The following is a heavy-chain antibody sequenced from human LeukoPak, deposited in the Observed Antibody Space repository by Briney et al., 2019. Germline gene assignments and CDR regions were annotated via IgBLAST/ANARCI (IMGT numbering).Heavy chain of an antibody. J-gene: IGHJ5*02. CDR3: AKVGVAGGYYWFDP. V-gene: IGHV3-23*01. CDR1: GFTFSSYA. CDR2: FTGSGGYT. D-gene: IGHD6-19*01. Sequence: PGGSLRLSCAASGFTFSSYAMSGVRQAPGKGLEWVSAFTGSGGYTYYADSVKGRATISRDNTTNTLYLQMNSLRAEDTAIYYCAKVGVAGGYYWFDPWGQGTLVTVSS.